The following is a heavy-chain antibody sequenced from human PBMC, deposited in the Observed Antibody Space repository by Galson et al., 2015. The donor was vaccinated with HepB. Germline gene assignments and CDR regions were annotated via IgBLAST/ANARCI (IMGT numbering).Heavy chain of an antibody. V-gene: IGHV3-15*07. CDR2: IKSKTDGGTT. CDR3: TTTDSLRFLESPTPDY. Sequence: SLRLSCAASGFTFSNAWMNWVRQAPGKGLEWVGHIKSKTDGGTTDYAAPVKGRFTISRDVSKNTLYLQMNSLKTEDTAVYYCTTTDSLRFLESPTPDYWGQGTLVTVSS. D-gene: IGHD3-3*01. J-gene: IGHJ4*02. CDR1: GFTFSNAW.